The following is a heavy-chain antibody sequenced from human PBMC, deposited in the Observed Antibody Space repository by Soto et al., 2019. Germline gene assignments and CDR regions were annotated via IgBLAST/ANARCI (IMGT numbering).Heavy chain of an antibody. Sequence: EVQVVESGGGLVQPGGSLRLSCAASGFSVTNNYMNWVRQAPGKGLEWVSIIDIGGNTYYADSVKDRFTISRDNSSNTLYLHMASPRAEDTAVYYCARGRGSTGYLGREHYFDYWGQGTLVTVSP. CDR2: IDIGGNT. V-gene: IGHV3-66*01. D-gene: IGHD2-2*01. CDR3: ARGRGSTGYLGREHYFDY. CDR1: GFSVTNNY. J-gene: IGHJ4*02.